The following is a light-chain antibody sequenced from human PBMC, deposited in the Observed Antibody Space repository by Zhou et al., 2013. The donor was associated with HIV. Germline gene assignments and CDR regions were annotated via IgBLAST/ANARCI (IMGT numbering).Light chain of an antibody. J-gene: IGKJ4*01. CDR1: QDISNY. CDR3: QQYKSYPLT. Sequence: DIQMTQSPSSVSASVGDRVTITCRASQDISNYLVWFQQEPGKAPKPLIYGAINLQSGVPSKFSGSGSGTDFTLSISHLQPEDFATYYCQQYKSYPLTFGGGTKVEIK. V-gene: IGKV1-16*02. CDR2: GAI.